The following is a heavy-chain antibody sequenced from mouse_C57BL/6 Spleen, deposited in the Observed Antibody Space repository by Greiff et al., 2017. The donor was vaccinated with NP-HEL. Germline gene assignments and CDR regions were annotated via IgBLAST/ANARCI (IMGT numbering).Heavy chain of an antibody. CDR2: IYPGNSDT. CDR1: GYTFTSYW. J-gene: IGHJ3*01. D-gene: IGHD3-2*02. CDR3: TGGSSGFGFAY. V-gene: IGHV1-5*01. Sequence: EVQLQQSGTVLARPGASVKMSCKTSGYTFTSYWMHWVKQRPGQGLEWIGAIYPGNSDTSYNQKFKGKAKLTAVTSASTAYMELSSLTNGDSAVYSCTGGSSGFGFAYWGQGTLVTVSA.